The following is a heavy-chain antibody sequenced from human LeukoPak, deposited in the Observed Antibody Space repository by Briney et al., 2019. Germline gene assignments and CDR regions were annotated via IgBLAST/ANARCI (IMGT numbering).Heavy chain of an antibody. CDR2: IYTTGTT. Sequence: SETLSLTCTVSGGSISGYYWSWIRQPAGKGLEWIGRIYTTGTTHDNPSLKSRVTISVDTSKNQFSLKLSSVTAADTAVYYCARAGAYYDSSGYWRYFDYWGQGTLVTVSS. J-gene: IGHJ4*02. D-gene: IGHD3-22*01. V-gene: IGHV4-4*07. CDR1: GGSISGYY. CDR3: ARAGAYYDSSGYWRYFDY.